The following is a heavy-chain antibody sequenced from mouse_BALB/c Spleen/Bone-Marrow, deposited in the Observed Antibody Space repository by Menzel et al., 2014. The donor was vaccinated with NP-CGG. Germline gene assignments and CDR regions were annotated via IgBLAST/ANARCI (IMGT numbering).Heavy chain of an antibody. CDR3: ARLSYYGVMAY. V-gene: IGHV4-1*02. Sequence: EVKLVESGGGLVQPGRSLKLSCAASGFDFXGYWMCWVRQAPGKGLEWIGEINPDSSTINYTPSLKDKFIISRDNAKNTLYLQMSKVRSEDTALYYCARLSYYGVMAYWGQGTSVTVSS. D-gene: IGHD1-1*01. CDR1: GFDFXGYW. J-gene: IGHJ4*01. CDR2: INPDSSTI.